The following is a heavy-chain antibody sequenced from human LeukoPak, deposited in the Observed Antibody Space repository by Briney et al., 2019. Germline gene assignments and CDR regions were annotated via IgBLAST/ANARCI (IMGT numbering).Heavy chain of an antibody. CDR2: ISSGSSTI. CDR1: GFTFSGYT. D-gene: IGHD2-8*02. Sequence: GGSLRLSCAASGFTFSGYTMNWVRQAPGKGLEWVSYISSGSSTIYYADSVKGRFTISRDNAKNSLYLQMNSLRAEDTAVYYCARLRPLVGYYFDYWGQGTLVTVSS. J-gene: IGHJ4*02. CDR3: ARLRPLVGYYFDY. V-gene: IGHV3-48*01.